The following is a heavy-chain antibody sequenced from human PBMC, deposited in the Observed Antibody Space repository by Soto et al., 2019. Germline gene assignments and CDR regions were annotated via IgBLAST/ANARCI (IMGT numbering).Heavy chain of an antibody. CDR1: GFTFSDYY. CDR3: ARDLVTGTTNWFDP. V-gene: IGHV3-11*01. D-gene: IGHD1-7*01. J-gene: IGHJ5*02. CDR2: ISSSGSTI. Sequence: PGGSLRLSCAASGFTFSDYYMSWIRQAPGKGLEWVSYISSSGSTIYYADSVKGRFTISRDNAKNSLYLQMNSLRAEDTAVYYCARDLVTGTTNWFDPWGQGTLVTVSS.